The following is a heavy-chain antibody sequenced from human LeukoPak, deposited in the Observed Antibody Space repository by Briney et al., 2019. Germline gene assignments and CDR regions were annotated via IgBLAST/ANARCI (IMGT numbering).Heavy chain of an antibody. J-gene: IGHJ3*02. V-gene: IGHV4-34*12. CDR3: AKSNGYGLVDI. D-gene: IGHD3-10*01. CDR2: IFYSGST. CDR1: GGSFSGYY. Sequence: ETLSLTCAVYGGSFSGYYWSWIRQPPGKGLEWIGNIFYSGSTYYSPSLKSRVTISLDTSRNQFSLKLNSVTAADTAVYYCAKSNGYGLVDIWGQGTMVTVSS.